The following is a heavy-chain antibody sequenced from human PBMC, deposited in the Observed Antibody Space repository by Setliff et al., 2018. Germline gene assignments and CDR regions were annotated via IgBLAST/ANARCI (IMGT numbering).Heavy chain of an antibody. V-gene: IGHV7-4-1*02. CDR2: INTHTGNP. CDR1: GYSFSTYA. Sequence: RASVKVSCKASGYSFSTYAMSWIRQAPGQGLEWMGWINTHTGNPTYAQGFTGRFVFSLDTSVSTAYLQISSLKAEDTALYYCARVGTGSLLDYWGQGTLVTVSS. CDR3: ARVGTGSLLDY. D-gene: IGHD1-1*01. J-gene: IGHJ4*02.